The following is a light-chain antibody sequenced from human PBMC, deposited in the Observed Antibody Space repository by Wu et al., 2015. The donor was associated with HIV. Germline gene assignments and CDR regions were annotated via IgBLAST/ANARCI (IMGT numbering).Light chain of an antibody. Sequence: EIVLTQSPGTLSLSPGERATLSCRVSQSISSGYLAWYQQKPGQAPRLLIYGASSRATGIPDRFSGTGSGTDFTLTISRLEPEDFTVYYCQQYGNSPTFGQGTRLEIK. CDR2: GAS. CDR1: QSISSGY. J-gene: IGKJ5*01. CDR3: QQYGNSPT. V-gene: IGKV3-20*01.